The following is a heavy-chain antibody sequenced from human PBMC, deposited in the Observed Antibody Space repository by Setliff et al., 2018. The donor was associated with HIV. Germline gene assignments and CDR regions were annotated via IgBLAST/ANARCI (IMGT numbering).Heavy chain of an antibody. CDR2: INAGNGNT. D-gene: IGHD6-13*01. J-gene: IGHJ5*02. CDR1: GYTFTTYA. V-gene: IGHV1-3*01. Sequence: ASVKVSCKASGYTFTTYAMHWVRQAPGQRLEWMGWINAGNGNTKYSQKFQGRVTITTDESTSTAYMELSSLRSEDTAVYYCARYAAAEIGPHWFDPWGQGTLVTVSS. CDR3: ARYAAAEIGPHWFDP.